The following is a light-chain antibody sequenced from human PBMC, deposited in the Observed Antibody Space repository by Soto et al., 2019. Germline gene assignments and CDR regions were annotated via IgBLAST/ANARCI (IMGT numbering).Light chain of an antibody. CDR1: QSLLHSNGYNY. J-gene: IGKJ5*01. CDR3: MQALQTLSIT. Sequence: ILMTQSPLSLPVTPGEPASISCRSSQSLLHSNGYNYLDWYLQKPGQSPQLLIHLGSNRASGVPDRFSGSGSGTDFTLKISRVEAEDAGVYYCMQALQTLSITFGQGTRLEIK. CDR2: LGS. V-gene: IGKV2-28*01.